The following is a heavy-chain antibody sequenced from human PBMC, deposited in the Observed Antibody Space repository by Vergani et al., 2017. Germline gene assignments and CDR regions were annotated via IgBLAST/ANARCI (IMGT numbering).Heavy chain of an antibody. CDR1: GFTFSYYY. CDR2: ISGSGNTI. Sequence: QVQLVESGGGLVKPGGSLRLSCTASGFTFSYYYLSWIRQAPGKGLEWVSNISGSGNTIFYADSVKGRFTISRDNAKNSLYLQMNSLRADDTAVYYCTRDRNMGRAAGGTGNRFDPWGQGTLVTVSS. V-gene: IGHV3-11*04. J-gene: IGHJ5*02. D-gene: IGHD6-13*01. CDR3: TRDRNMGRAAGGTGNRFDP.